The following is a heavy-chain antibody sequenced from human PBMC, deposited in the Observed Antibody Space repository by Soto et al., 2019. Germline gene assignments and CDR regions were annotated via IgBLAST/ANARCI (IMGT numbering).Heavy chain of an antibody. CDR3: IGSFPF. D-gene: IGHD3-10*01. J-gene: IGHJ1*01. CDR2: IRSQPYGGTT. V-gene: IGHV3-49*03. Sequence: EVYLVESGGGLVEPGGSLRLSCTGSGFPFANFLMSWFRQAPGKGLEWVGFIRSQPYGGTTQYAASVRGRITISRDDSKGIAYLQMNSPKSEDSGVYYCIGSFPFWGQGTLVTVSS. CDR1: GFPFANFL.